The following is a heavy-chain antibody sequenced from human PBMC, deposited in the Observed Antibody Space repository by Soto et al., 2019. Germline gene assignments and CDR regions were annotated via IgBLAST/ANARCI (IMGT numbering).Heavy chain of an antibody. D-gene: IGHD6-13*01. Sequence: SETLSLTCTVSGDSISSADYYLSWIRQTSGKGLEWIGHIFYSGTTYYNPSLKSRVSISIDTSQNQFSLRLNSVTAADTAVYYCARSGYGSSDFDHWGQGTLVTV. CDR3: ARSGYGSSDFDH. V-gene: IGHV4-31*03. CDR1: GDSISSADYY. J-gene: IGHJ4*01. CDR2: IFYSGTT.